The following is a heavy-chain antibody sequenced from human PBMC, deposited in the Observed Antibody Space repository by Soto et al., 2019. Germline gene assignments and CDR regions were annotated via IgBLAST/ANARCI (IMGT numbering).Heavy chain of an antibody. CDR3: ARELTRGPFYYYGMDV. CDR1: GFTFSSYG. CDR2: IWYDGSNK. Sequence: AGGSLRLSCAASGFTFSSYGMHWVRQAPGKGLEWVAVIWYDGSNKYYADSVKGRFTISRDNSKNTLYLQMNSLRAEDTAVYYCARELTRGPFYYYGMDVWGQGTTVTVSS. D-gene: IGHD1-1*01. J-gene: IGHJ6*02. V-gene: IGHV3-33*01.